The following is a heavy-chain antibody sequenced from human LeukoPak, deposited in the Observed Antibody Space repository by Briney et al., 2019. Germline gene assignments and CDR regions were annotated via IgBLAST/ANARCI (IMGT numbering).Heavy chain of an antibody. J-gene: IGHJ6*03. CDR1: GFTFSSYW. CDR2: IKNDGSEQ. D-gene: IGHD1-26*01. Sequence: PGGSLRLSCEASGFTFSSYWMTWVRQAPGKGLEWVAGIKNDGSEQPYLDSVKGRFTISRDNAKNSLYLQMNSLRTEDTAVYYCARDGPLVTRKYYYYYYMDVWGNRTTVTVSS. V-gene: IGHV3-7*01. CDR3: ARDGPLVTRKYYYYYYMDV.